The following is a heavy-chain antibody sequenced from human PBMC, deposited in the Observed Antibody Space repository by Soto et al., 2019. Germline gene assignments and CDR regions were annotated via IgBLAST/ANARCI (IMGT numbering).Heavy chain of an antibody. D-gene: IGHD2-2*01. J-gene: IGHJ4*02. CDR3: TTDKDCHRTRCYLDH. CDR2: TKGGTP. CDR1: GFSFSNTW. V-gene: IGHV3-15*07. Sequence: EVQLVESGGGLVKPGGSLRLSCAASGFSFSNTWMNWVRQAPGKGLEWVGRTKGGTPEYAAPVKGRVTISRDDSKDTLYLQMNRLVTEDTGVYYCTTDKDCHRTRCYLDHWGQGTLVTVYS.